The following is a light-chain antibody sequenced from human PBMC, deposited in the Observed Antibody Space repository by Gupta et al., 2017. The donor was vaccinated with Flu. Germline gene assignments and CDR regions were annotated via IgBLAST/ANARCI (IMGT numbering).Light chain of an antibody. CDR1: SGHNNYA. CDR2: VNNDGSH. CDR3: QTWDTGIWV. V-gene: IGLV4-69*01. J-gene: IGLJ3*02. Sequence: QPVLTQSPSASASLGASVRLTCTLSSGHNNYAIAWHQLQPEKGPRFLMKVNNDGSHTKGDGIPDRFSGSSSGAERYLSISSLQSEDGADYYCQTWDTGIWVFGGGTKLTVL.